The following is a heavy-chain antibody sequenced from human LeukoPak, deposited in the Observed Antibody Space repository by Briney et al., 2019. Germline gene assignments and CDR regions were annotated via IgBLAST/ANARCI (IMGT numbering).Heavy chain of an antibody. CDR3: ARDGDVGYFDY. J-gene: IGHJ4*02. CDR2: IYYSGST. CDR1: GGSISSYY. Sequence: SETLSLTCTVSGGSISSYYWSWIRQPPGKGLEWIGYIYYSGSTNYNPSLKSRVTISVDTSKNQFSLKLSSVTAADTAVYYCARDGDVGYFDYWGQGTLVTVSS. D-gene: IGHD2-21*02. V-gene: IGHV4-59*01.